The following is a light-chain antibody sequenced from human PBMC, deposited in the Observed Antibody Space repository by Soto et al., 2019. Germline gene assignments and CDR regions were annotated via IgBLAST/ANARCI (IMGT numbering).Light chain of an antibody. CDR1: NSDIGGYNF. Sequence: QSALTQPASVSGSPGQSITISCTGTNSDIGGYNFVSWYQQHPGKVPKLIIYEVTNRPSGVSNRFSASKSGSTASLTISGLQAEDEADYYCSSYTSLSSLVLFGGGTKVTVL. V-gene: IGLV2-14*01. CDR3: SSYTSLSSLVL. J-gene: IGLJ2*01. CDR2: EVT.